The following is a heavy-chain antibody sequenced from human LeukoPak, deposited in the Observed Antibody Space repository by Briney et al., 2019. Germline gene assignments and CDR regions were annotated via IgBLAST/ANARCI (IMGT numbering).Heavy chain of an antibody. CDR2: IYYSGST. J-gene: IGHJ6*02. D-gene: IGHD2-15*01. V-gene: IGHV4-61*08. Sequence: PSETLSLTCTVSGGSISSRGYYWSWIRQPPGKGLEWIGYIYYSGSTNYNPSLKSRVTISVDTSKDQFSLKLSSVTAADTAVYYCARGYSGYYGMDVWGQGTTVTVSS. CDR3: ARGYSGYYGMDV. CDR1: GGSISSRGYY.